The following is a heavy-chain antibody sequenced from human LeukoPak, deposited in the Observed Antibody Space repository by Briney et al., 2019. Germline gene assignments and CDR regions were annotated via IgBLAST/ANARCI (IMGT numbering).Heavy chain of an antibody. V-gene: IGHV1-3*01. CDR1: GYTFTSYA. CDR2: INAGNGNT. CDR3: ARDPGVNWFDP. Sequence: RASVKVPCKASGYTFTSYAMHWVRQAPGQRLEWMGWINAGNGNTKYSQKFQGRVTITRDTSASTAYMELSSLRSEDTAVYYCARDPGVNWFDPWGQGTLVTVSS. J-gene: IGHJ5*02.